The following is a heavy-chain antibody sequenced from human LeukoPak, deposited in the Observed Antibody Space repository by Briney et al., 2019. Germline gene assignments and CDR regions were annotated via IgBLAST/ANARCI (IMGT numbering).Heavy chain of an antibody. CDR2: IYYSGST. J-gene: IGHJ2*01. CDR1: GGSISSYY. D-gene: IGHD3-22*01. V-gene: IGHV4-59*08. Sequence: SETLSLTCTVSGGSISSYYWSWIRQPPGKGLEWVGYIYYSGSTNYNPSLKSRVTISVDTSKNQFSLKLSSVTAADTAVYYCARQVDDRPLATWYFDLWGRGTLVTVSS. CDR3: ARQVDDRPLATWYFDL.